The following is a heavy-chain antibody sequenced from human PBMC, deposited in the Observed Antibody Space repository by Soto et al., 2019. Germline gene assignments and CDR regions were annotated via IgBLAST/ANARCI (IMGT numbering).Heavy chain of an antibody. CDR1: GGTFSSYA. CDR3: ARVRGNDYGLYYFDY. D-gene: IGHD4-17*01. CDR2: VIPIFGTA. Sequence: QVQLVQSGAEVKKTGSSVKVSCKASGGTFSSYAISWVRQAPGQGLEWMGGVIPIFGTANFAQKFQGRVTITADESTGTVYMELSSLRAEDTAVYYCARVRGNDYGLYYFDYWGQGTLVTVPS. V-gene: IGHV1-69*01. J-gene: IGHJ4*02.